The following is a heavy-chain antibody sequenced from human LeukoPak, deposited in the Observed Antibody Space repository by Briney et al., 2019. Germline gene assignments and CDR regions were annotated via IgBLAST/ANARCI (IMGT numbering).Heavy chain of an antibody. CDR3: TRQYYYDSSGYYHDDY. J-gene: IGHJ4*02. V-gene: IGHV3-73*01. Sequence: GGSLRLSCAASGFTFSGSAMHWVRQASGKGLEWVGRIRSKANSYATAYAASVKGRFTISRDDSKNTAYLQMNSLKTEDTAVYYCTRQYYYDSSGYYHDDYWGQGTLVTVSS. D-gene: IGHD3-22*01. CDR1: GFTFSGSA. CDR2: IRSKANSYAT.